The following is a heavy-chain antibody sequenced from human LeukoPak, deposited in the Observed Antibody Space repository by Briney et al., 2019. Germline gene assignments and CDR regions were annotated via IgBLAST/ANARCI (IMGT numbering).Heavy chain of an antibody. Sequence: SGGSLRLSCAASGFTFSSYGLHWVRQAPGKGLEWVAFIQYDGSKKYYADSVKGRFTISRDNSKNTLYLQMNSLRAEDTAVYYCAKDGAGWSWGQGTLVTVSS. CDR3: AKDGAGWS. J-gene: IGHJ5*02. D-gene: IGHD3-16*01. CDR1: GFTFSSYG. V-gene: IGHV3-30*02. CDR2: IQYDGSKK.